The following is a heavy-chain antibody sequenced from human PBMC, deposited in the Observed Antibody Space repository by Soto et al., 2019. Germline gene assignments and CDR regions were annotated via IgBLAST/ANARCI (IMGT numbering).Heavy chain of an antibody. CDR1: GGSISSGGYY. CDR2: IYYSGST. V-gene: IGHV4-31*03. Sequence: SETLSLTCTVSGGSISSGGYYWSWIRQHPGKGLEWIGYIYYSGSTYYNPSLKSRVTISVDTSKNQFSLKLSSVTAADTAVYYCARTAARPYYYYYYMDVWGKGTKVTVSS. D-gene: IGHD6-6*01. CDR3: ARTAARPYYYYYYMDV. J-gene: IGHJ6*03.